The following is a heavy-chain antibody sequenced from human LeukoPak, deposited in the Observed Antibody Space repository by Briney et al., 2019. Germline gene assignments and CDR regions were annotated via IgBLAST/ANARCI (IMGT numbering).Heavy chain of an antibody. Sequence: SETLSLTCAVYGGSFSGYHWSWIRQPPGKGLEWIGEINHSGSTNYNPSLKSRVTISVDTSKNQFSLKLSSVTAADTAVYYCARGGMTAMVHFDYWGQGTLVTVSS. CDR2: INHSGST. CDR3: ARGGMTAMVHFDY. V-gene: IGHV4-34*01. J-gene: IGHJ4*02. D-gene: IGHD5-18*01. CDR1: GGSFSGYH.